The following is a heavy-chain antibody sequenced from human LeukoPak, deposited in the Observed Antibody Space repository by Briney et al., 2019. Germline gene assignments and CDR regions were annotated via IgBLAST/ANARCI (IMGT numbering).Heavy chain of an antibody. CDR1: GFTFSIYA. CDR3: AKRSGWYDFDY. D-gene: IGHD6-19*01. CDR2: ISGSGGST. V-gene: IGHV3-23*01. Sequence: GGSLRLSCAASGFTFSIYAMSWVRQDPGKGLEWVSAISGSGGSTYYADSVKGRFTISRDNSKNTLYLQMNSLRAEDTAVYYCAKRSGWYDFDYWGQGTLVTVSS. J-gene: IGHJ4*02.